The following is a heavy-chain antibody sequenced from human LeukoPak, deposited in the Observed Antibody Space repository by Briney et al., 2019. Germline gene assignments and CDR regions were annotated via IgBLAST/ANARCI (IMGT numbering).Heavy chain of an antibody. D-gene: IGHD2-8*02. J-gene: IGHJ6*02. V-gene: IGHV1-69*04. CDR2: IIPILGIA. Sequence: ASVTVSCTASGGTFSSYTISWVRQAPGQGLEWMGRIIPILGIANYAQKFQGRVTITADKSTSTAYMELSSLRSEDTAVYYCARDTEPSYGMDVWGQGTTVTVSS. CDR3: ARDTEPSYGMDV. CDR1: GGTFSSYT.